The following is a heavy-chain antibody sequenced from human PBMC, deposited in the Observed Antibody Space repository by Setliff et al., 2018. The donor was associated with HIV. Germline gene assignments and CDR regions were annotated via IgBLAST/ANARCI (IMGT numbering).Heavy chain of an antibody. D-gene: IGHD2-2*01. CDR3: ARKDGVGYCDSNSYYGIGPIDF. Sequence: ASVKVSCKASGYSFTGYYVNWVRQAPGQGLEWMGRINPKSGATNLAQKFQGRVTLTRDTSVTTVYMELTSLRSDDTAVYYCARKDGVGYCDSNSYYGIGPIDFWGQGSLVTVSS. J-gene: IGHJ4*02. V-gene: IGHV1-2*06. CDR2: INPKSGAT. CDR1: GYSFTGYY.